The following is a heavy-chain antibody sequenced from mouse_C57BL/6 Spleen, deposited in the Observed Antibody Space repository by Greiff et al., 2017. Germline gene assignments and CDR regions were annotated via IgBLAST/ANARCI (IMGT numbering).Heavy chain of an antibody. CDR3: ARGGGNYVGYAMDY. CDR2: INPGSGGT. Sequence: QVQLQQSGAELVRPGTSVKVSCKASGYAFTNYLIEWVKQRPGQGLEWIGVINPGSGGTNYNEKFKGKATLTADKSSSTAYMQLSSLTSEDSAVYFCARGGGNYVGYAMDYWGQGTSVTVSS. CDR1: GYAFTNYL. D-gene: IGHD2-1*01. V-gene: IGHV1-54*01. J-gene: IGHJ4*01.